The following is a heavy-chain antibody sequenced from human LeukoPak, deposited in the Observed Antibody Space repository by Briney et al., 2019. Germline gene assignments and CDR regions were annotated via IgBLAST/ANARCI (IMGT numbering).Heavy chain of an antibody. CDR1: GYTFTGYY. CDR2: INPSGGST. Sequence: ASVKVSCKASGYTFTGYYMHWVRQAPGQGLEWMGIINPSGGSTSYAQKFQGRVTMTRDMSTSTVYMELSSLRSEDTAVYYCARDLAVAGTPLDYWGQGTLVTVSS. V-gene: IGHV1-46*01. J-gene: IGHJ4*02. D-gene: IGHD6-19*01. CDR3: ARDLAVAGTPLDY.